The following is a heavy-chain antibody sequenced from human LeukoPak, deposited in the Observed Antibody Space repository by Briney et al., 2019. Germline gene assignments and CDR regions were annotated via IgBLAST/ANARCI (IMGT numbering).Heavy chain of an antibody. CDR2: IYYSGST. D-gene: IGHD5-18*01. Sequence: PSETLSLTCTVSGGSISSYYWSWIRQPPGKGLEWIGYIYYSGSTNYNPSLKSRVTISVDTSKNQFSLKLSSVTAADTAVYYCATQAVDTVMVTGWFDPWGQGTLVTVSS. J-gene: IGHJ5*02. V-gene: IGHV4-59*08. CDR1: GGSISSYY. CDR3: ATQAVDTVMVTGWFDP.